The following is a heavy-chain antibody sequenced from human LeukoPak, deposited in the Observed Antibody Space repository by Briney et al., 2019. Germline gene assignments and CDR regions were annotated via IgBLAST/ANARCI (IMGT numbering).Heavy chain of an antibody. D-gene: IGHD7-27*01. CDR3: ARGRARPWASWFDP. J-gene: IGHJ5*02. CDR1: GDSIRDDY. V-gene: IGHV4-59*01. Sequence: SETLSLTCSVSGDSIRDDYWSWIRQPPEKGLEWIGCIYYSGNTYYNPSLKSRVTISVDTSKNQFSLKLNSVTAADTAVYYCARGRARPWASWFDPWGQGTLVTVSS. CDR2: IYYSGNT.